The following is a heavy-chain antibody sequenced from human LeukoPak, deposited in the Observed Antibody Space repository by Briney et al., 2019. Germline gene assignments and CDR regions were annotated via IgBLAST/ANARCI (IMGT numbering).Heavy chain of an antibody. J-gene: IGHJ5*01. CDR2: INANSGTT. CDR3: AKPVSGGLAVTAHLFYP. D-gene: IGHD6-19*01. V-gene: IGHV3-23*01. CDR1: GFALSFYA. Sequence: SGGSLRLFCAASGFALSFYAMSWLRQPPGKGLEWVSTINANSGTTSYAASVRGRFTISRDNSKNTLYLQVNTLRADDTATYYCAKPVSGGLAVTAHLFYPRVQGTLVVVSS.